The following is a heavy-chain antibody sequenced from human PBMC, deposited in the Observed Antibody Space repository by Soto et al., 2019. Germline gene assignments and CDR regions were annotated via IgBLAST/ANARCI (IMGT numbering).Heavy chain of an antibody. CDR1: GFTFDSCA. J-gene: IGHJ4*02. D-gene: IGHD6-19*01. CDR3: AKGKTSGWYYFDF. CDR2: ISGSGGGT. Sequence: EVQLLESGGGLVQPGGSLRLSCAASGFTFDSCAMSWVRQAPGKGLEWVLGISGSGGGTYYADSVKGRFTISRDNSKNTLYLDMNSLRADDTAVYYCAKGKTSGWYYFDFWGQGTLVTVSS. V-gene: IGHV3-23*01.